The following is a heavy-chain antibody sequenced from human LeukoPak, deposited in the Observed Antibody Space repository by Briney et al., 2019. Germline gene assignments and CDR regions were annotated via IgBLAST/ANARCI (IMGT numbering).Heavy chain of an antibody. V-gene: IGHV3-23*01. CDR3: ARDSTDGIIPRELHPPFDY. D-gene: IGHD1-26*01. J-gene: IGHJ4*02. Sequence: PGGSLRLSCAASGFTFSSYAMSWVRQAPGKGLEWVSAISGSTDRTYYADSVKGRFTVSRDNSKNTLYLQMNSLRAEDTAVYYCARDSTDGIIPRELHPPFDYWGQGVLVTVSS. CDR1: GFTFSSYA. CDR2: ISGSTDRT.